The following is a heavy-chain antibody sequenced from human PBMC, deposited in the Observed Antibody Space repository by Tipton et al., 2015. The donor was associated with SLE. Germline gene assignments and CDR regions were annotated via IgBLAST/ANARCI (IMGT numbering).Heavy chain of an antibody. V-gene: IGHV3-30*04. J-gene: IGHJ3*02. CDR3: VRDVYDAFDI. CDR1: GFTFSNYV. Sequence: SGFTFSNYVMHWVRQAPGKGLEWVVVLSNDGSNQYYADSVKGRFSVSRDNSKNTLYLQMNSLRAEDTAVYYCVRDVYDAFDIWGQGTMVTVSS. CDR2: LSNDGSNQ.